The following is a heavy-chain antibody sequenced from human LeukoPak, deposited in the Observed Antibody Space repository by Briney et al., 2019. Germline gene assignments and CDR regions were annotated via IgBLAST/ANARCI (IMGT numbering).Heavy chain of an antibody. CDR1: GFSFSGSA. CDR3: TAYNDYGNYVFDY. Sequence: GGSLKLSCAASGFSFSGSAMHWVRQASGKGLERVGRIRSKGNSYATVYAAPVKGRFTISRDDSKNTAYLEMNSLKTEDSAVYYCTAYNDYGNYVFDYWGQGSLVTVSS. CDR2: IRSKGNSYAT. D-gene: IGHD4-11*01. V-gene: IGHV3-73*01. J-gene: IGHJ4*02.